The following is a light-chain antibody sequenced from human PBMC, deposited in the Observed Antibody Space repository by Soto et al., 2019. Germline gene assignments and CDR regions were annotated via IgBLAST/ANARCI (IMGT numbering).Light chain of an antibody. CDR1: SSDVGGYKY. Sequence: QSALTQPASVSGSPGQSITISCTGTSSDVGGYKYVSWYQQQPGKAPKLMIYEVSNWPSGVSNRFSGSNSGNTASLTISGLQAEDEADYYCSSYTATNTYVFGSGTKLTVL. V-gene: IGLV2-14*01. J-gene: IGLJ1*01. CDR3: SSYTATNTYV. CDR2: EVS.